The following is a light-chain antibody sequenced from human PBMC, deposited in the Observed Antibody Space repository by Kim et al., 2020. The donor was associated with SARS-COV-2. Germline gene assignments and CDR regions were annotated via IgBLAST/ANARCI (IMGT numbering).Light chain of an antibody. CDR2: DTT. J-gene: IGLJ2*01. CDR3: FLAYSDFVE. V-gene: IGLV7-46*01. CDR1: TGAVTNDHY. Sequence: QAVVTQEPSLTVSPGGTVTLTCGSSTGAVTNDHYPCWFQQKPGQASRTLIHDTTSKQSWTPARFSGSLVGGKAALTLSGAQPEDEAEYYFFLAYSDFVEIGGGTQLTVL.